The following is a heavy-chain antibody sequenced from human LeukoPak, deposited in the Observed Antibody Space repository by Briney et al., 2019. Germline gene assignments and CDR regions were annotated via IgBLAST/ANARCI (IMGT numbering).Heavy chain of an antibody. V-gene: IGHV4-61*02. Sequence: SETLSLTCTVSGASISSDTYFWSWIRQPAVKGLEWIGRIYTSGSTNYNPSLKSRVTISVDTSKNQFSLKLSSVTAADTAVYYCARGSYYDSSGYGHWGQGTLVTVSS. CDR1: GASISSDTYF. D-gene: IGHD3-22*01. J-gene: IGHJ4*02. CDR2: IYTSGST. CDR3: ARGSYYDSSGYGH.